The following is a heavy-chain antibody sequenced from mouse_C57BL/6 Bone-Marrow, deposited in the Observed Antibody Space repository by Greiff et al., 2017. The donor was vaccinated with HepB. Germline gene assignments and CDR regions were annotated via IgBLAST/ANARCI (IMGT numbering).Heavy chain of an antibody. CDR1: GYSITSGYY. Sequence: EVKLMESGPGLVKPSQSLSLTCSVTGYSITSGYYWNWIRQFPGNKLEWMGYISYDGSNNYNPSLKNRISITRDTSKNQFFLKLNSVTTEDTATYYCAGKITTSDYWGQGTTLTVSS. D-gene: IGHD1-1*01. CDR3: AGKITTSDY. J-gene: IGHJ2*01. V-gene: IGHV3-6*01. CDR2: ISYDGSN.